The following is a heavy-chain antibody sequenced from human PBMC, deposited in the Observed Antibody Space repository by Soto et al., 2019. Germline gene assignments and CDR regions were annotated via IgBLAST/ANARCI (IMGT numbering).Heavy chain of an antibody. V-gene: IGHV4-34*01. CDR2: INHSGST. CDR3: ARLVGAYYLGYNWFDP. D-gene: IGHD1-26*01. J-gene: IGHJ5*02. CDR1: GGSFSGYY. Sequence: LSLTCAVYGGSFSGYYWSWIRQPPGKGLEWIGEINHSGSTNYNPSLKSRVTISVDTSKNQFSLKLSSVTAADTAVYYCARLVGAYYLGYNWFDPWGQGTLVTVSS.